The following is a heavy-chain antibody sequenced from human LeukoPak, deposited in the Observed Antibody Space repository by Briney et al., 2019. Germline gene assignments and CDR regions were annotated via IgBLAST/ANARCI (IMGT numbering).Heavy chain of an antibody. CDR1: GFTFSSYA. Sequence: GRSLRLSCAASGFTFSSYAMHWVRQAPGKGLEWVAVISYDGSNKYYADSVKGRFTISRDNSKNTLYLQMNSLRAEDTAVYYCARDLTHRRNYDNSGYQIVPAFWGQGTLVTVSS. J-gene: IGHJ4*02. D-gene: IGHD3-22*01. CDR2: ISYDGSNK. CDR3: ARDLTHRRNYDNSGYQIVPAF. V-gene: IGHV3-30*04.